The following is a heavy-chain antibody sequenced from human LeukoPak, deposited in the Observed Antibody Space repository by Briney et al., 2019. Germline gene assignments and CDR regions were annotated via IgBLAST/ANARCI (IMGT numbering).Heavy chain of an antibody. CDR1: GSPFSGHL. CDR2: TAYDGAEK. D-gene: IGHD2/OR15-2a*01. Sequence: GGSLRLSCAASGSPFSGHLLHWVRQAPGKGLEWVGGTAYDGAEKYYADSVRGRFAISRDNSQRTVYLEMNSLRPEDAAVYYCAREGVRHFTFDYCGRGTLVTVSS. V-gene: IGHV3-30*01. CDR3: AREGVRHFTFDY. J-gene: IGHJ4*02.